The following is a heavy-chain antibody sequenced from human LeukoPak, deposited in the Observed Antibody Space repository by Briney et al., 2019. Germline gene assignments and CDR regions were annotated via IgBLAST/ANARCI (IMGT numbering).Heavy chain of an antibody. V-gene: IGHV3-23*01. D-gene: IGHD6-13*01. J-gene: IGHJ2*01. CDR3: AKYSWQQLVRAWTYFDL. CDR1: GFTFSSYA. CDR2: VCGSGTNT. Sequence: GGSLRLSCAASGFTFSSYAMSWVRQAPGKGLEWVSTVCGSGTNTFFADPVKGRFTSSRGNSKNTLYLQMNSLRAEDTAVYYCAKYSWQQLVRAWTYFDLWGRGTLVTVSS.